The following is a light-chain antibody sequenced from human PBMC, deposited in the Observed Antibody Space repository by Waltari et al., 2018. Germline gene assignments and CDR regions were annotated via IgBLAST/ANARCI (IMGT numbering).Light chain of an antibody. J-gene: IGLJ3*02. V-gene: IGLV5-45*03. CDR1: SGINVDTYR. CDR2: YKSDSDK. CDR3: LIWHSSAWV. Sequence: QAVLTQPSSLSASPGASASLTCTLRSGINVDTYRIYWYQQKPGSPPQFLLKYKSDSDKQQGSGVPSLFSGSKDASANAGILLISGLQSEDEADYYCLIWHSSAWVFGGGTKLTVL.